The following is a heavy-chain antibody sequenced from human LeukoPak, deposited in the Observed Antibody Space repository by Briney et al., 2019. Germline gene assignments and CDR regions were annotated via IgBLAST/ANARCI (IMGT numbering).Heavy chain of an antibody. CDR1: GGSISSYY. V-gene: IGHV4-59*01. CDR3: ARARYYYDSSGYYYGTPGWYFDL. Sequence: SETLSLTCTVSGGSISSYYWSWIRQPPGKGLEWIGYIYYSGSTNYNPSLKSRVTISVDTSKNQFSLKLSSVTAADTAVYYCARARYYYDSSGYYYGTPGWYFDLWGRGTLATVSS. D-gene: IGHD3-22*01. CDR2: IYYSGST. J-gene: IGHJ2*01.